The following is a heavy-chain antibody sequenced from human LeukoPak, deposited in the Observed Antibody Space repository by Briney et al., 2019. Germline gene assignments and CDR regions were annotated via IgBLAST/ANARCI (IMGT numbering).Heavy chain of an antibody. Sequence: SVKVSCKASGDTFTSYAISWVRQAPGQRLEWMGGIIPIFGTANYAQKFQGRVTITADESTSTAYVELSSLRSEDTAVYYCARDHTAMVKDYYFGMDVWGKGNTVTVSS. CDR1: GDTFTSYA. J-gene: IGHJ6*01. CDR2: IIPIFGTA. CDR3: ARDHTAMVKDYYFGMDV. V-gene: IGHV1-69*13. D-gene: IGHD5-18*01.